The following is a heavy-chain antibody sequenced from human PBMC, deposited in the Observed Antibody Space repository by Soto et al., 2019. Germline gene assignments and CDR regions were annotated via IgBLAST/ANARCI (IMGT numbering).Heavy chain of an antibody. V-gene: IGHV3-7*01. CDR2: IKQDGSEK. D-gene: IGHD3-3*01. J-gene: IGHJ5*02. CDR3: ARDPGLYDFWRVGPYWFDP. Sequence: EVQLVESGGGLVQPGGSLRLSCAASGFTFSSYWMSWVRQAPGKGLEWVANIKQDGSEKYYVDSVKGRFTISRDNAKNSLYLQMNSLRAEDTAVYYCARDPGLYDFWRVGPYWFDPWGQGTLVTVSS. CDR1: GFTFSSYW.